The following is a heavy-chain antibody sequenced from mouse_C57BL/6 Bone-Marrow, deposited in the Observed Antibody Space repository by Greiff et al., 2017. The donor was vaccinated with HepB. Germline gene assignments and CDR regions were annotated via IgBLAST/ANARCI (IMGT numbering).Heavy chain of an antibody. V-gene: IGHV1-81*01. Sequence: QVQLQQSGAELARPGASVKLSCKASGYTFTSYGISWVKQRTGQGLEWIGEIYPRSGNTYYNEKFKGKATLTADKSSSTAYMELRSLTSEDSAVYFCARTRTVVEGWYFDVWGTGTTVTVSS. J-gene: IGHJ1*03. D-gene: IGHD1-1*01. CDR1: GYTFTSYG. CDR2: IYPRSGNT. CDR3: ARTRTVVEGWYFDV.